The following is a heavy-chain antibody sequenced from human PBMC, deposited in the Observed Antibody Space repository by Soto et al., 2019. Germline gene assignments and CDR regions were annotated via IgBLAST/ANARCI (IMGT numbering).Heavy chain of an antibody. Sequence: GGSLRLSCASSGFTSSTYSMNWVRQAPGKGLEWVSYISSSSSTIFYTDSVKGRFTVSRDNAKNSLYLQMNSLRAEDTAVYYCAKDSPPAGHIVVVTGLYDYWGQGTLVTVSS. V-gene: IGHV3-48*01. J-gene: IGHJ4*02. CDR1: GFTSSTYS. D-gene: IGHD2-21*02. CDR2: ISSSSSTI. CDR3: AKDSPPAGHIVVVTGLYDY.